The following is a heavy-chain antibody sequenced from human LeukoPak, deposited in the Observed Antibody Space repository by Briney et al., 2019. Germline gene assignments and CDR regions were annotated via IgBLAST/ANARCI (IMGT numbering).Heavy chain of an antibody. CDR2: ISSNGGST. V-gene: IGHV3-64*01. CDR3: ARDLATRQRTGLYDS. J-gene: IGHJ4*02. Sequence: GGSLRLSCAASGFTFSSYAMHWVRQAPGKGLEYASAISSNGGSTYYANSVKGRFTISRDNSKNTLYLQMGSLRAEDMAVYYCARDLATRQRTGLYDSWGQGALVTVSS. D-gene: IGHD3-16*02. CDR1: GFTFSSYA.